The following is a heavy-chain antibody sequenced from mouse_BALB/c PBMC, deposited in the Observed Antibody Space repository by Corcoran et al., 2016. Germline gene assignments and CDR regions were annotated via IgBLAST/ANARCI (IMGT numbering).Heavy chain of an antibody. D-gene: IGHD4-1*01. Sequence: QVQLQQSGAELMKPGASVKISCKATGYTFSSYWIEWVKQRPGHGLEWIGEILPGSGSTNYNEKFKGKATFTADTSSNTAYMQLSSLTSEDSAGYYWARVNWAGAYWGQGTLVTVSA. V-gene: IGHV1-9*01. CDR3: ARVNWAGAY. J-gene: IGHJ3*01. CDR2: ILPGSGST. CDR1: GYTFSSYW.